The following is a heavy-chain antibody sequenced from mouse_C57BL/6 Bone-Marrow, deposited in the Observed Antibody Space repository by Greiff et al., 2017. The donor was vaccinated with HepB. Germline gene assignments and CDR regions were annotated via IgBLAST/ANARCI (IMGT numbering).Heavy chain of an antibody. D-gene: IGHD2-3*01. J-gene: IGHJ4*01. CDR3: ARYYDGYLYYAMDD. CDR1: GYTFTSYW. CDR2: IDPSDSYT. Sequence: QVQLQQPGAELVMPGASVKLSCKASGYTFTSYWMHWVKQRPGQGLEWIGEIDPSDSYTNYNQKFKGKSTLTVDKSSSTAYMQLSSLTSEDSAVYYCARYYDGYLYYAMDDWGQGTSVTVSS. V-gene: IGHV1-69*01.